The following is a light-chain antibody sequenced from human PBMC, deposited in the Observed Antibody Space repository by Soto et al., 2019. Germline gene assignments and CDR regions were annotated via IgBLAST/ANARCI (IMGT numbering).Light chain of an antibody. CDR1: QSISSY. V-gene: IGKV1-17*01. Sequence: IQMTQSPYSLSASVGDRVTITCRASQSISSYLSWYQQKPGKAPKLLIYAASGLQGGVPSRFSGSGSGTDFTLTISSLEPEDFAVYYCLQHNSYPWTFGQGTKVDIK. CDR3: LQHNSYPWT. J-gene: IGKJ1*01. CDR2: AAS.